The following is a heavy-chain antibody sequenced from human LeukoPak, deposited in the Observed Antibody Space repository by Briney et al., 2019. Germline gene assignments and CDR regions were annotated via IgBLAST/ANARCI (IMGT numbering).Heavy chain of an antibody. J-gene: IGHJ5*02. V-gene: IGHV3-30*18. CDR2: ISYDGSNK. CDR1: GFTFSSYS. D-gene: IGHD1-26*01. CDR3: AKDFEGATP. Sequence: PGGSLRLSCAASGFTFSSYSMNWVRQAPGKGLEWVAVISYDGSNKYYADSVKGRFTISRDNSKNTLYLQMNSLRAEDTAVYYCAKDFEGATPWGQGTLVTVSS.